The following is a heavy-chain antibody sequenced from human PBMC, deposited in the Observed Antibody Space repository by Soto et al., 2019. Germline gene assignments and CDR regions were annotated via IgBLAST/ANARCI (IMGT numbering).Heavy chain of an antibody. Sequence: PGGLLILSCAASGFNLSSYGMDWVRQAPGKGLEWVAVISTIGGNKYYADSEKGRFTISRDNSKNTLYLQMTSLRAEDTAVYYCAKDPGYSYGYYFDYWGQGTLDTVSS. CDR2: ISTIGGNK. D-gene: IGHD5-18*01. CDR3: AKDPGYSYGYYFDY. V-gene: IGHV3-30*18. CDR1: GFNLSSYG. J-gene: IGHJ4*02.